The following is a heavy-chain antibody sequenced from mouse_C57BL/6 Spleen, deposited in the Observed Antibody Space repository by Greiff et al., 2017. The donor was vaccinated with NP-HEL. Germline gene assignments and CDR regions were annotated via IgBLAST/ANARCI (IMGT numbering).Heavy chain of an antibody. Sequence: QVQLQQPGAELVRPGTSVKLSCKASGYTFTSYWMHWVKQRPGQGLEWIGVIDPSDSYTNYNQKFKGKATLTVDTSSSTAYMQLSSLTSEDSAVYYCVADYYGSSSHYAMDYWGQGTSVTVSS. V-gene: IGHV1-59*01. CDR3: VADYYGSSSHYAMDY. D-gene: IGHD1-1*01. CDR1: GYTFTSYW. J-gene: IGHJ4*01. CDR2: IDPSDSYT.